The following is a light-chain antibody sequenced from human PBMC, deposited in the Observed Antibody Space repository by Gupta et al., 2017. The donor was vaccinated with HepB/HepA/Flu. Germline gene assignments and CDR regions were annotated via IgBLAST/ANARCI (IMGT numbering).Light chain of an antibody. CDR2: DTS. CDR3: FLHYSNTRV. Sequence: QPVVTQEPSLTVSPGGTVTLTCGSSTGAVTSGHYPYWFQQKPGQAPKTLIYDTSNEHSWTPARFSGSLLGGKAALTLSGAQPEDEADYHCFLHYSNTRVLGGGTKLTVL. J-gene: IGLJ2*01. CDR1: TGAVTSGHY. V-gene: IGLV7-46*01.